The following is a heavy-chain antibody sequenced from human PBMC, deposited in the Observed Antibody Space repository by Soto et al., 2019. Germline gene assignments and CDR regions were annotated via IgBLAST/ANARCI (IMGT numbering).Heavy chain of an antibody. CDR3: AKDLLPNKVTTGGS. CDR1: GFTFASYG. CDR2: ISSDGNNK. D-gene: IGHD4-17*01. Sequence: QVQLVESGGGVVQPGRSLRLSCAASGFTFASYGMHWVRQAPGKGLELVAVISSDGNNKYYAYSVKGRFTISRDNFKNTLYLQMSSLRADDPAVYYCAKDLLPNKVTTGGSWGQGTLVTVSS. V-gene: IGHV3-30*18. J-gene: IGHJ5*02.